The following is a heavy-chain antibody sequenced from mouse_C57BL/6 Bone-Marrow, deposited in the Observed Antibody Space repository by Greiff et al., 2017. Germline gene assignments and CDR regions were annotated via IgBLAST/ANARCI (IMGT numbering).Heavy chain of an antibody. D-gene: IGHD1-1*01. Sequence: VQLQQSGAELAKPGASVKLSCKASGYTFTSYWMHWVKQRPGPGLEWIGNINPSSGYTKYNQKFKDKATLTVDKSSSTAYMQLSSLTYEDSAVYYCARNYGSAYWYFDVWGKGTTVTVSS. CDR1: GYTFTSYW. V-gene: IGHV1-7*01. CDR3: ARNYGSAYWYFDV. CDR2: INPSSGYT. J-gene: IGHJ1*03.